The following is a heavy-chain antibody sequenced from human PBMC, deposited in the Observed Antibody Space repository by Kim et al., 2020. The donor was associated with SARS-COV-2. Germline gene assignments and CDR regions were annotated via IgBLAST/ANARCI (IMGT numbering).Heavy chain of an antibody. J-gene: IGHJ4*02. Sequence: YAAAVKGRFIITRDVAKNPMYLEMNSLRVEDTAEYYCAKRRGLWCGESIDSWGQGTLVTVSS. V-gene: IGHV3-23*01. D-gene: IGHD3-10*01. CDR3: AKRRGLWCGESIDS.